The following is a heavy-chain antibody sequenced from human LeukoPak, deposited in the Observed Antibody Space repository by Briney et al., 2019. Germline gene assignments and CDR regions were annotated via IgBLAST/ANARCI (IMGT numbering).Heavy chain of an antibody. CDR2: INHSGST. Sequence: SETLSLTCAVYGGSFSGYYWSWIRQPPGKGLEWIGEINHSGSTNYNPSLKSRVTISVDTSKNQSSLKLSSVTAADTAVYYCASFLHYCSGGSCYQGGFDYWGQGTLVTVSS. CDR1: GGSFSGYY. V-gene: IGHV4-34*01. CDR3: ASFLHYCSGGSCYQGGFDY. J-gene: IGHJ4*02. D-gene: IGHD2-15*01.